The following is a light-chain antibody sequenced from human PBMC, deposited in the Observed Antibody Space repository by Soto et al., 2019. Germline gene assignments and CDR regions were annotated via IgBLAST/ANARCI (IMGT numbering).Light chain of an antibody. Sequence: EIVLTQSPGTLSLSPGERATLSCRASQTISSRFLDWYQQKPGQALRLLLYGASSRATGIPDRFSGSGSATAFTLTISRLEPEDFEVYYCQQYDSSRTFGQGTKV. CDR2: GAS. CDR3: QQYDSSRT. V-gene: IGKV3-20*01. J-gene: IGKJ1*01. CDR1: QTISSRF.